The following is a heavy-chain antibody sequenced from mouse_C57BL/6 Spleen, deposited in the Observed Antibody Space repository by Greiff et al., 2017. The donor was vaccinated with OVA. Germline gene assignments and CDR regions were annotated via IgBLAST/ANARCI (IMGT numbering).Heavy chain of an antibody. V-gene: IGHV3-1*01. J-gene: IGHJ2*01. D-gene: IGHD2-5*01. CDR2: ISYSGST. Sequence: EVKLVESGPGMVKPSQSLSLTCTVTGYSITSGYDWHWIRHFPGNKLEWMGNISYSGSTNYNPSIKSRISITHDTSKNHFFLTLNSVTTEDTATYYCARGNSNYDYFDYWGQGTTLTVSS. CDR3: ARGNSNYDYFDY. CDR1: GYSITSGYD.